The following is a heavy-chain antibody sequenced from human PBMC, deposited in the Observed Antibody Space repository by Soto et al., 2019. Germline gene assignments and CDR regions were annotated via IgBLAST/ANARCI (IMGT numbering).Heavy chain of an antibody. J-gene: IGHJ6*02. CDR2: ISAYNGNT. CDR1: GYTFTSYG. CDR3: ARQVGVYYYYYGMDV. Sequence: GASVKVSCKASGYTFTSYGISWVRRAPGQGLEWMGWISAYNGNTNYAQKLQGRVTMTTDTSTSTAYMELRSLRSDDTAVYYGARQVGVYYYYYGMDVWGQGTTVTVSS. D-gene: IGHD1-26*01. V-gene: IGHV1-18*01.